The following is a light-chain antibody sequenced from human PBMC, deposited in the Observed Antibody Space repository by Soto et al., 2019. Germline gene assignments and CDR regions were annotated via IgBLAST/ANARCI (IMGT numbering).Light chain of an antibody. CDR2: GAS. V-gene: IGKV3-20*01. J-gene: IGKJ1*01. CDR3: QQHGSSPWT. Sequence: EIVLTQSPGTLSLSPEERDTLSCRASQSVSSSYLTWYQQKPGQAPRLLIYGASSRAPGIPDRFSGSGSGTDFSLTISRLEPEDFAVYYCQQHGSSPWTFGQGTKVDIK. CDR1: QSVSSSY.